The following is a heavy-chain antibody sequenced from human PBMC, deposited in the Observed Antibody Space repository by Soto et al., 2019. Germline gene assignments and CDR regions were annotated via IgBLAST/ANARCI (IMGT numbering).Heavy chain of an antibody. CDR2: IYHTGIT. CDR1: GGSISSDNW. J-gene: IGHJ5*02. V-gene: IGHV4-4*02. CDR3: ARSLSRWLDP. Sequence: SETLSLTCAVSGGSISSDNWWGWVRQPPGKGLEWIGEIYHTGITNYNPSLKSRVIMSVDKSKNQFSLRLTSVTAADTAVFYCARSLSRWLDPWGQGTLVTVSS.